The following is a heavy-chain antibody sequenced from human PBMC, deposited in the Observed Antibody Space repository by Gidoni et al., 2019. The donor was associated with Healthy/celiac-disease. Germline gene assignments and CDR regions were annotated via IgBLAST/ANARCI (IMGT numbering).Heavy chain of an antibody. CDR1: GGTFRRYA. CDR3: ARGDY. V-gene: IGHV1-69*06. CDR2: IIPSLGTA. Sequence: QVQLVQSGAELTQPGSSVKVSCKASGGTFRRYAISWVRQAPGQGLEWMGGIIPSLGTANYEQKCQGRVTITADKSTSTADMELSSLRSEDTAGYYCARGDYWGQGTLVTVSS. J-gene: IGHJ4*02.